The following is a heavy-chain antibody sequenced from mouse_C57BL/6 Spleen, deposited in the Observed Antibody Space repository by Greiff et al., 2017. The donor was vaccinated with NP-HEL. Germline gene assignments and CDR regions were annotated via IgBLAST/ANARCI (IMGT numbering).Heavy chain of an antibody. D-gene: IGHD1-1*01. V-gene: IGHV14-3*01. CDR2: IDPANGNT. CDR1: GFNIKNTY. CDR3: ASPFITTVVADGYFDV. Sequence: EVQLQQSVAELVRPGASVKLSCTASGFNIKNTYMHWVKQRPEQGLEWIGRIDPANGNTKYAPKFQGKATITADTSSNTAYLQLSSLTSEDTAIYYCASPFITTVVADGYFDVWGTGTTVTVSS. J-gene: IGHJ1*03.